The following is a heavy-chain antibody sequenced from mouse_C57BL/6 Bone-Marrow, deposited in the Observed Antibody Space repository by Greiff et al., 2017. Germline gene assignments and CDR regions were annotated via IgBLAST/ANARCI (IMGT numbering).Heavy chain of an antibody. CDR3: ARGLRRYAMDY. CDR2: ISSGSSTI. J-gene: IGHJ4*01. Sequence: EVKLMESGGGLVKPGGSLKLSCAASGFTFSDYGMHWVRQAPEKGLEWVAYISSGSSTIYYADTVKGRFTISRDNAKNTLFLQMTSMRSEDTAMYYCARGLRRYAMDYWGQGTSVTGSA. V-gene: IGHV5-17*01. D-gene: IGHD2-4*01. CDR1: GFTFSDYG.